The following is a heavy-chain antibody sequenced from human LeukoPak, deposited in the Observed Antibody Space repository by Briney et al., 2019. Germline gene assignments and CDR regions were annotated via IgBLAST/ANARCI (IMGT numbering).Heavy chain of an antibody. CDR2: INPSGST. J-gene: IGHJ3*02. V-gene: IGHV4-34*01. CDR3: ARGADPAFDI. Sequence: SETLSLTCAGSGGSFSGYYWSWIRQPPVKGLEWIGEINPSGSTNYNPSLKRRVTISVDTSKNQCSLKLSSVTAADTAVYYCARGADPAFDIWGQGTMVTVSS. CDR1: GGSFSGYY.